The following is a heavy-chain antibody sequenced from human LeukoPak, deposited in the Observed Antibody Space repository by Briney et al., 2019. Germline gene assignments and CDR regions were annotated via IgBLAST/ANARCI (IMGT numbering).Heavy chain of an antibody. CDR3: ARALGDYGGNLVYYFDY. V-gene: IGHV1-2*02. CDR2: ILPNNGGT. CDR1: GYTFTAYY. J-gene: IGHJ4*02. Sequence: ASVKVSCKASGYTFTAYYIHWVRQAPGQGLEWMGWILPNNGGTKFAQNFQGRVTMTRDTSITTAYMELSRLTSDDTAVCYCARALGDYGGNLVYYFDYWGQGTLVTVSS. D-gene: IGHD4-23*01.